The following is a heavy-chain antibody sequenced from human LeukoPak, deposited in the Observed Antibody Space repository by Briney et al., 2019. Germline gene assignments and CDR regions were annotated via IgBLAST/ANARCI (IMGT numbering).Heavy chain of an antibody. J-gene: IGHJ4*02. CDR2: ISGSGGST. V-gene: IGHV3-23*01. Sequence: GGSLRLSCAASGFTFSSYAMSWVRQAPGKGLEWDSAISGSGGSTYYADSVKGRFTISRDNSKNTLYLQMNSLRAEDTAVYYCANAGYSSGWYVGYYFDYWGQGTLVTVSS. CDR3: ANAGYSSGWYVGYYFDY. D-gene: IGHD6-19*01. CDR1: GFTFSSYA.